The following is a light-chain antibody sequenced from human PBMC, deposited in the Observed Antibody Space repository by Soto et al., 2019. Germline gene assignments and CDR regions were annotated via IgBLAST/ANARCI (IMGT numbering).Light chain of an antibody. CDR1: SSDVGGYDY. CDR3: SSHTSGSTRV. CDR2: EVT. V-gene: IGLV2-14*01. Sequence: QSVLTQPAFVSGSPGQSIAISCTGTSSDVGGYDYVSWYQQQPDKAPKLMIYEVTQRPSGVSNRFSGSKSGNTASLTISGLQAEDEADYYCSSHTSGSTRVFGTGTKVTVL. J-gene: IGLJ1*01.